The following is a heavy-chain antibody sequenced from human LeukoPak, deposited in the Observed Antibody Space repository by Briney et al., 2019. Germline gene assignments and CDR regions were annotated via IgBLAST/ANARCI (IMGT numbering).Heavy chain of an antibody. V-gene: IGHV1-24*01. J-gene: IGHJ4*02. CDR1: GYTLTELS. CDR2: FDPEDGET. D-gene: IGHD1-26*01. CDR3: ATLNRIVGAIALSQGFALSDY. Sequence: ASVKVSCKVSGYTLTELSMHWVRQAPGKGLEWMGGFDPEDGETIYAQKFQGRVTMTEDTSTDTAYMELSSLRSEDTAVYYCATLNRIVGAIALSQGFALSDYWGQGTLVTVSS.